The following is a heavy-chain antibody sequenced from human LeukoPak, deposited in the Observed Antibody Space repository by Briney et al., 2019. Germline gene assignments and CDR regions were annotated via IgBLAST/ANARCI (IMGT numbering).Heavy chain of an antibody. CDR1: GGSISSSSYY. J-gene: IGHJ3*02. CDR2: IYYSGST. D-gene: IGHD3-22*01. Sequence: SETLSLTCTVSGGSISSSSYYWGWIRQPPGKGLEWIGSIYYSGSTYYNPSLKSRVTISVDTSKNQFSLKLSSVTAADTAVYYCARGRHYYDSSGYKKAFDIWGQGTMVTVSS. V-gene: IGHV4-39*07. CDR3: ARGRHYYDSSGYKKAFDI.